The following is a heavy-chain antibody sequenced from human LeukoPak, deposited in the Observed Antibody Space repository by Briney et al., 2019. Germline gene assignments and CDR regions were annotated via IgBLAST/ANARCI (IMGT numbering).Heavy chain of an antibody. D-gene: IGHD3-10*01. J-gene: IGHJ3*02. CDR2: IYYSGST. V-gene: IGHV4-39*07. CDR1: GGSISSSSYY. Sequence: SETLSLTCTVSGGSISSSSYYWGWIRQPPGKGLEWIGTIYYSGSTYYNPSLKSRVSISIDTSKNQFSLKLTSVTAADTAVYYCARLTIRDDVFDIWGQGTMVTVSS. CDR3: ARLTIRDDVFDI.